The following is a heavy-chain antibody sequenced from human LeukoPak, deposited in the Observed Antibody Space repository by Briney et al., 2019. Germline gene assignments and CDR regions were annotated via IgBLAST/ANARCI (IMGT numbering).Heavy chain of an antibody. V-gene: IGHV3-23*01. CDR3: AKGGGSYFRRVTYYYYYMDV. CDR2: ISGSGDST. D-gene: IGHD1-26*01. CDR1: EFSFGSYG. Sequence: PGGSLRLSCAASEFSFGSYGMSWVRQAPGKGLQWVSGISGSGDSTYYADSVNGRFTISRDNSKNTLYLQMISLRAEDTAVYYCAKGGGSYFRRVTYYYYYMDVWGKGTTVTVSS. J-gene: IGHJ6*03.